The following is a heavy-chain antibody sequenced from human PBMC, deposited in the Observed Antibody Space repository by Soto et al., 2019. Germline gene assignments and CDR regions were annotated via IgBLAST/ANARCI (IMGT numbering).Heavy chain of an antibody. Sequence: SETLSLTCTVSGGSISSYDWSWFRQPPEKGLEWIGFIHRSGSTNYNPSLKSRVTISVDTSKNQFYLKLSSVTAADTGMYYCARYCTTARCLDQWGQGALVTVS. D-gene: IGHD2-8*01. J-gene: IGHJ4*02. CDR2: IHRSGST. CDR1: GGSISSYD. V-gene: IGHV4-59*08. CDR3: ARYCTTARCLDQ.